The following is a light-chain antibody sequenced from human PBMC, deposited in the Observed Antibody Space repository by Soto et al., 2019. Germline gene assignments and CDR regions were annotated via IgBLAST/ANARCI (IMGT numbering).Light chain of an antibody. CDR2: DVS. Sequence: QSALTQPRSVSGSPGHSVTISCTGTSSDVGGYSYVSWYQQHPGKAPKLRISDVSKRPSGVPDRFSGSKFGNTASLTISGLQAEDEADYYCCSYAGAFTYVFGSGTKLTVL. J-gene: IGLJ1*01. CDR3: CSYAGAFTYV. V-gene: IGLV2-11*01. CDR1: SSDVGGYSY.